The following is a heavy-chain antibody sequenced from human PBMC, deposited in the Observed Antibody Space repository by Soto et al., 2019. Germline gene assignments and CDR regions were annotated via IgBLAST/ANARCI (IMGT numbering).Heavy chain of an antibody. V-gene: IGHV3-30-3*01. Sequence: VGSLRLSCAASGFTFSSYAMHWVRQAPGKGLEWVAVISYDGSNKYYADSVKGRFTISRDNSKNTLYLQMNSLRAEDTAVYYCASHSSGWELYYYGMDVWGQGTTVTVSS. CDR2: ISYDGSNK. CDR1: GFTFSSYA. D-gene: IGHD6-19*01. J-gene: IGHJ6*02. CDR3: ASHSSGWELYYYGMDV.